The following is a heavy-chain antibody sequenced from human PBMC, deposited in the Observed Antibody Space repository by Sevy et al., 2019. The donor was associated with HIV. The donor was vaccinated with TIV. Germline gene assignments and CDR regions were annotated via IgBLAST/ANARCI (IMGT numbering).Heavy chain of an antibody. CDR2: IRSKANSYAT. V-gene: IGHV3-73*01. D-gene: IGHD6-19*01. CDR1: GFTFSGSA. CDR3: TRIQYSSGWYSSHYMDV. J-gene: IGHJ6*03. Sequence: GGSLRLSCAASGFTFSGSAMHWVRQASGKGLEWVGRIRSKANSYATAYAASVKGRFTISRDDSKNTAYLQMTSLKTEDTAVYYCTRIQYSSGWYSSHYMDVWGKGTTVTVSS.